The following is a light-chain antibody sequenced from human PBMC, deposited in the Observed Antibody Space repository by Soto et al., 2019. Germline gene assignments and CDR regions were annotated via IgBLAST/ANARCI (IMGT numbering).Light chain of an antibody. J-gene: IGLJ1*01. V-gene: IGLV2-23*03. CDR2: EGS. CDR1: SSDVGSYNI. Sequence: QSALTQPASVSGSPGQSITISCAGTSSDVGSYNIVSWYQHHPGKAPKLMICEGSKRPSGVSNRFSGSKSGDTASLTISGLQAEDESDYYCCSYAGSNNFYVFGTGTQLTVL. CDR3: CSYAGSNNFYV.